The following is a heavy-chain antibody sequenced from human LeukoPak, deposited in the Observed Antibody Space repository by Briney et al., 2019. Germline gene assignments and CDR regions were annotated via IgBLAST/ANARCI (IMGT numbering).Heavy chain of an antibody. CDR2: MYNTGST. V-gene: IGHV4-59*08. J-gene: IGHJ4*02. CDR3: ARHSRYSSDWYYFDY. CDR1: GGSISSYH. D-gene: IGHD6-13*01. Sequence: PSETLSLTCTVSGGSISSYHWSWIRQSPGKGPEWIGYMYNTGSTNYNPSLKSRVTMSLDTSKNRFSLKLSSVTAADTAVYYCARHSRYSSDWYYFDYWGQGTLVTVSS.